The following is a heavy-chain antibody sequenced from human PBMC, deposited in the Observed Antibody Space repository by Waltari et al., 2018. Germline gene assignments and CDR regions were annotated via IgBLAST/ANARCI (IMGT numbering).Heavy chain of an antibody. CDR1: GFTFSSYA. CDR3: AKEAIAVAGNRWPTRNYYFDY. V-gene: IGHV3-23*01. D-gene: IGHD6-19*01. J-gene: IGHJ4*02. Sequence: EVQLLESGGGLVQPGGSLRLSCAASGFTFSSYAMSWVRQAPGKGLEWVSAISGSGGSTYYADSVKGRFTISRDNSKNTLYLRMNSLRAEDTAVYYCAKEAIAVAGNRWPTRNYYFDYWGQGTLVTVSS. CDR2: ISGSGGST.